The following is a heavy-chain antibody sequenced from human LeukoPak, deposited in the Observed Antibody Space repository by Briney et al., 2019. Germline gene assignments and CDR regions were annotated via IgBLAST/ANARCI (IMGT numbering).Heavy chain of an antibody. Sequence: SETLSLTCTVSGGSISSYYWSWIRQPPGKGLEWIGYIYYSGSTNYNPSLRSRVTISVDTSKNQFSLKLSSVAAADTAVYYCARDRNGDYDHYYYMDVWGKGTTVTVSS. CDR1: GGSISSYY. CDR3: ARDRNGDYDHYYYMDV. CDR2: IYYSGST. D-gene: IGHD4-17*01. J-gene: IGHJ6*03. V-gene: IGHV4-59*01.